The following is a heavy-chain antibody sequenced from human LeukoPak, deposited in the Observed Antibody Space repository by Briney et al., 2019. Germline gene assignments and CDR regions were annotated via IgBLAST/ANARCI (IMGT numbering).Heavy chain of an antibody. J-gene: IGHJ4*02. D-gene: IGHD3-22*01. CDR2: IIPIFGTA. V-gene: IGHV1-69*13. CDR1: GGSFSRYA. Sequence: SVKVSCKASGGSFSRYAISWVRQAPGQGLEWMGGIIPIFGTANYAQKFQGRVTITADQSTRTVYMELRTLRSEDTAIYYCARGSGESGGYYYVYWGRGTPVTVSS. CDR3: ARGSGESGGYYYVY.